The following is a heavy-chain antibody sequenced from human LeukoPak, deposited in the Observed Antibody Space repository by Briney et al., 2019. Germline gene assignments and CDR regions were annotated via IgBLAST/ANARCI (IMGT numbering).Heavy chain of an antibody. V-gene: IGHV3-9*01. CDR1: GFTFDDYA. Sequence: GGSLRLSCAASGFTFDDYAMHWVRQAPGKGLEWVSGISWNSGSIGYADSVKGRFTISRDNAKNSLYPQMNSLRAEDTALYYCAKDYGSGSPDYYYYGMDVWGQGTTVTVSS. D-gene: IGHD3-10*01. CDR2: ISWNSGSI. CDR3: AKDYGSGSPDYYYYGMDV. J-gene: IGHJ6*02.